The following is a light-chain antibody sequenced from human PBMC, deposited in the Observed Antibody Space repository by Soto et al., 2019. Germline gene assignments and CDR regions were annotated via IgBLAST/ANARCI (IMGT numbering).Light chain of an antibody. CDR1: QTISNY. J-gene: IGKJ1*01. V-gene: IGKV1-5*03. Sequence: DIQMTQSPSTLSASVGDRVTITCRASQTISNYLTWYQQRPGKAPKLLIYRSSILQNGVPSRFSGSGSGTELTRTSSSLQPDDFATYCCQQYYSYATFGQGTKVEI. CDR3: QQYYSYAT. CDR2: RSS.